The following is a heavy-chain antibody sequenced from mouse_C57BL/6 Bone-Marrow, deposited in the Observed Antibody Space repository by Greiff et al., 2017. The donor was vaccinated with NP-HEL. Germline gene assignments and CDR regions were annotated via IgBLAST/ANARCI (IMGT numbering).Heavy chain of an antibody. CDR2: IDPEDGAT. D-gene: IGHD1-1*01. CDR1: GFNITDYY. V-gene: IGHV14-2*01. Sequence: VQLQQSGAELVKPGASVKLSCTASGFNITDYYMHWVKQRTEQGLEWIGRIDPEDGATKYAPKFQGKATITADTSANTASLPLSSRTSEDTADYYGARGTTVVAPYYFDYWGKGTTRTVSS. J-gene: IGHJ2*01. CDR3: ARGTTVVAPYYFDY.